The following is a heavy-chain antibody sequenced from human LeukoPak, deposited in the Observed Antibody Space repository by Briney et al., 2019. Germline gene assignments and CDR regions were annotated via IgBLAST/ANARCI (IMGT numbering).Heavy chain of an antibody. CDR2: IFSGGAT. J-gene: IGHJ4*02. Sequence: PGGSLRLSCAVSGFTVSSNFMTWVRQAPGKELEWVSVIFSGGATYYADSVKGRFSISRDKSKNTLFLQMNSLRVEDTAVYYCARGTTVATLYSFDCWGQGTLVTVSS. V-gene: IGHV3-53*01. CDR1: GFTVSSNF. CDR3: ARGTTVATLYSFDC. D-gene: IGHD4-23*01.